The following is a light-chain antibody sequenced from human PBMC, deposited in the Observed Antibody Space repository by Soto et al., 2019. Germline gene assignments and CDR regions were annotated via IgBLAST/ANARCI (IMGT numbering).Light chain of an antibody. V-gene: IGKV3-11*01. CDR3: QQRGTWPLI. J-gene: IGKJ4*01. CDR2: DAS. CDR1: QSVGSY. Sequence: EIVLTQSPATLSLSPGERATLSCRASQSVGSYLAWYQHKPGQAPKLLIYDASKRATGIPARFSGSGSGTDFTLIISSLEPEDFAVYYCQQRGTWPLIFGGGTKVDIK.